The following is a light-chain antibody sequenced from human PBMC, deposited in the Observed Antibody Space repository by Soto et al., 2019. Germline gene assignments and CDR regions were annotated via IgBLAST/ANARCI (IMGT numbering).Light chain of an antibody. CDR3: QVWDSSSDPNYV. CDR2: DDS. CDR1: NIGSKS. V-gene: IGLV3-21*02. Sequence: SYELTQPPSVSVAPGQTARITCGGNNIGSKSVHWYQQKPGQAPVLVVYDDSDRPSGSPERFSGSNSGNTATPTISRVEAGDEADYYCQVWDSSSDPNYVFGTGTRAPS. J-gene: IGLJ1*01.